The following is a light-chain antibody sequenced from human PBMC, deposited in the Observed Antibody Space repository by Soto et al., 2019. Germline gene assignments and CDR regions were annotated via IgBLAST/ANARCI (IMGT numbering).Light chain of an antibody. CDR1: QTISSW. Sequence: DIQMTQSHSTLSGSVGARVTITCRASQTISSWLAWYQQKPGKAPKLLIYKASTLKSGVPSRFSGSGSGTEFTLTISSLQPDDFATYYCQHYNSYSEAFGQGTKVDIK. CDR2: KAS. CDR3: QHYNSYSEA. J-gene: IGKJ1*01. V-gene: IGKV1-5*03.